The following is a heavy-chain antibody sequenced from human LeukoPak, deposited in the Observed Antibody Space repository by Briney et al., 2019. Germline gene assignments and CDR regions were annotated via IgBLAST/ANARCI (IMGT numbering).Heavy chain of an antibody. J-gene: IGHJ4*02. CDR2: ISGGGGTT. D-gene: IGHD2-15*01. Sequence: GGSLRLSCAASGFTFSSCAMNWVRQGPGKGLEWVSVISGGGGTTYYPDSVKGRFTISRDDSKNTLYVQMNSLRAEDTAVYYCAKDRRGYCSGGSCYYNFDYWGQGTLVTVSS. CDR3: AKDRRGYCSGGSCYYNFDY. V-gene: IGHV3-23*01. CDR1: GFTFSSCA.